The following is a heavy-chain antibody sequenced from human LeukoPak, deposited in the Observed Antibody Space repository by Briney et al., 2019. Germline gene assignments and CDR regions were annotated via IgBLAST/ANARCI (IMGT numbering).Heavy chain of an antibody. CDR1: GFTFDDYA. Sequence: GGSLRLSCAASGFTFDDYAMHWVRQAPGKGLEWVSGISWNSGSIGYADSVKGRFTISRDNSKNTLYLQMNSLRAEDTAVYYCAKDRAFYGSDAFDIWGQGTMVTVSS. CDR2: ISWNSGSI. V-gene: IGHV3-9*01. CDR3: AKDRAFYGSDAFDI. D-gene: IGHD3-10*01. J-gene: IGHJ3*02.